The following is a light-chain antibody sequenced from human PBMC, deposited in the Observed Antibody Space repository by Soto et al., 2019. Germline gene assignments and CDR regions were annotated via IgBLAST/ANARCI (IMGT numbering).Light chain of an antibody. J-gene: IGKJ1*01. CDR3: QQYGSSPWT. Sequence: EIVLTQSPGTLSLSPGERATLSCRASQSVSSCYLAWYQQKPGQAPRLLIYGASSRATGIPDRFSGSGSGTDFTLTISSLEPEDFAVYYCQQYGSSPWTFGQGTKVEIK. CDR1: QSVSSCY. V-gene: IGKV3-20*01. CDR2: GAS.